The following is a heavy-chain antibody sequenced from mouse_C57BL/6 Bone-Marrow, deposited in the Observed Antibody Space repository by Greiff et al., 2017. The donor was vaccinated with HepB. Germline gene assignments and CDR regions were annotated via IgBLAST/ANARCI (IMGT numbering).Heavy chain of an antibody. Sequence: EVNVVESGGGLVKPGGSLKLSCAASGFTFSSYAMSWVRQTPEKRLEWVATISDGGSYTYYPDNVKGRFTISRDNAKNNLYLQMSHLKSEDTAMYYCARDRGSSGPAWFAYWGQGTLVTVSA. CDR3: ARDRGSSGPAWFAY. CDR2: ISDGGSYT. CDR1: GFTFSSYA. D-gene: IGHD3-2*02. J-gene: IGHJ3*01. V-gene: IGHV5-4*01.